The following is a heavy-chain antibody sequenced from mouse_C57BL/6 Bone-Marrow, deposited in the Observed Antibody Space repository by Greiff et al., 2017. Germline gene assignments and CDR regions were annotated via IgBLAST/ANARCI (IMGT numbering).Heavy chain of an antibody. Sequence: VKLMESGAELARPGASVKLSCKASGYTFTSYCISWVKQRTGQGLEWIGEIYPTSSNTYYNEKFKGKATLTADKSSSTAYMELRSLTSEDSAVYFCARGNIVELHWALWDFDVWGTGTTVTVSS. CDR2: IYPTSSNT. D-gene: IGHD2-12*01. V-gene: IGHV1-81*01. CDR1: GYTFTSYC. CDR3: ARGNIVELHWALWDFDV. J-gene: IGHJ1*03.